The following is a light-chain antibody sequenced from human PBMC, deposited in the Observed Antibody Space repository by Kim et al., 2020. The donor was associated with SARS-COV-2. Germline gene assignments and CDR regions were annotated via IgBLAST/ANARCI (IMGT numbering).Light chain of an antibody. V-gene: IGKV3-15*01. CDR1: HIVGSG. J-gene: IGKJ4*01. CDR3: PQYKSRPPVT. CDR2: NAF. Sequence: SPRTRSTLSWDTSHIVGSGFACYQQKPDQAPRPLISNAFTRATAVPARCIGSRSGTEFTVTMSSLQSKDFATYYCPQYKSRPPVTFGGGTKVEIK.